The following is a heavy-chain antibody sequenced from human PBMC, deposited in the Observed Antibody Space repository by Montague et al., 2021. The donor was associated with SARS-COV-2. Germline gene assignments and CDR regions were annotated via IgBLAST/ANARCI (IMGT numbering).Heavy chain of an antibody. CDR3: ARLFNRGEDNWLDP. Sequence: SETLSLTCAVSAASMDSSDWWTWVRQSPGKGLEWMGKIFHRGTTNYNPPLKSRVTISVDTSKNQFSLKLTSVTAADTAVYFCARLFNRGEDNWLDPWGQGTLVTVSS. V-gene: IGHV4-4*02. D-gene: IGHD7-27*01. J-gene: IGHJ5*02. CDR1: AASMDSSDW. CDR2: IFHRGTT.